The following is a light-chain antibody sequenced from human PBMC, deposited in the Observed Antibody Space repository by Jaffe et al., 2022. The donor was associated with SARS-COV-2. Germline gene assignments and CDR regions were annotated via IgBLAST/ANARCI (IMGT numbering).Light chain of an antibody. Sequence: QSALTQPRSVSGSPGQSVTISCSGTSSDVGAYNYVSWYQQHPGKAPKFMIYDVNKRPSGVPDRFSGSKSGNTASLTISGLQAEDEADYYCCSFAGSYTRVAFGGGTKLTVL. V-gene: IGLV2-11*01. CDR1: SSDVGAYNY. CDR2: DVN. J-gene: IGLJ2*01. CDR3: CSFAGSYTRVA.